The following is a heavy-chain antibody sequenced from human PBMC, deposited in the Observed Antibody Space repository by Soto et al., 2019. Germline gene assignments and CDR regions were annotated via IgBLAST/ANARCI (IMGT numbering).Heavy chain of an antibody. V-gene: IGHV3-53*01. CDR3: ARDRTTTVPYRFDP. J-gene: IGHJ5*02. CDR2: IYSGGYT. Sequence: GGSVRLCCAVSGLTVSNNYMSWVRQAPGKGLEGVSVIYSGGYTAYGGSVKGRFTISRDNSKNTLYLQMNSLRADDTAVYYCARDRTTTVPYRFDPWGQGTLVPVSS. D-gene: IGHD4-4*01. CDR1: GLTVSNNY.